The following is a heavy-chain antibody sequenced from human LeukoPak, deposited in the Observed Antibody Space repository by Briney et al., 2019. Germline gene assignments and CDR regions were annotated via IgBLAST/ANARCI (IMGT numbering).Heavy chain of an antibody. D-gene: IGHD2-2*01. CDR2: IYTSGTT. CDR1: GSISSYY. CDR3: ARQKCTSASCLTKNAFDV. V-gene: IGHV4-4*09. J-gene: IGHJ3*01. Sequence: SETLSLTCTVSGSISSYYWSWIRQPPGKGLEWIEYIYTSGTTNYNPSLKSRVTISVDTSKSQFSLDLSSVTAADSAVYYCARQKCTSASCLTKNAFDVWGQGTMVTVSS.